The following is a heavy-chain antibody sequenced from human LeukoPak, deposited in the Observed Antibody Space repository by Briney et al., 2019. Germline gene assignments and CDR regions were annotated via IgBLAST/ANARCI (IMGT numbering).Heavy chain of an antibody. CDR3: ARSRGDYERGYFDY. CDR1: GSTFSDYW. D-gene: IGHD4-17*01. Sequence: GGSLRLSCAASGSTFSDYWMNWVRQAPGKGLEWVANIDQDGGVKYYVDSVKGRFTISRDNAKNSLYLQMNSLRAEDTAVYYCARSRGDYERGYFDYWGQGTLVTVSS. J-gene: IGHJ4*02. V-gene: IGHV3-7*01. CDR2: IDQDGGVK.